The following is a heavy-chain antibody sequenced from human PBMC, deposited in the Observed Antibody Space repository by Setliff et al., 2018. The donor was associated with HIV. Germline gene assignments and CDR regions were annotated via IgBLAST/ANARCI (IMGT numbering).Heavy chain of an antibody. Sequence: PGGSLRLSCSASGFTFSAHGMHWVRQAPGQGLEWVSYISSGGRTIYYADSVKGRFTISRDNAKNSLYLQMNSLRAEDTAVYYCARAEVAMVRGHDYWGQGTLVTVSS. CDR2: ISSGGRTI. J-gene: IGHJ4*02. CDR3: ARAEVAMVRGHDY. CDR1: GFTFSAHG. V-gene: IGHV3-48*04. D-gene: IGHD3-10*01.